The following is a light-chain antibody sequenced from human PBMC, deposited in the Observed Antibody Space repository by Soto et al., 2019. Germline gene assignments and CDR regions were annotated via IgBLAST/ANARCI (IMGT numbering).Light chain of an antibody. CDR2: GTS. CDR3: QQYHNWPPFT. CDR1: QSVDNK. Sequence: ETVLTQSPATLSVSPGERATLSCRATQSVDNKLAWYQQKPGQAPRLLIYGTSTRATGVPARFSGSGSGTQFTLIISSLQSEDFAVYYCQQYHNWPPFTFGPGTKVDIK. J-gene: IGKJ3*01. V-gene: IGKV3D-15*01.